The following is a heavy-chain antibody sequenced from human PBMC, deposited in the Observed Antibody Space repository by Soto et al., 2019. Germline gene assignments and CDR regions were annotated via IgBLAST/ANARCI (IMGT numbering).Heavy chain of an antibody. CDR2: IIPIFGTA. V-gene: IGHV1-69*13. CDR1: GGTFSSYA. CDR3: ARAPDIFGGNWFDP. Sequence: ASVEVSCKASGGTFSSYAISWVRQAPGQGLEWMGGIIPIFGTANYAQKFQGRVTITADESTSTAYMELSSLRSEDTAVYYCARAPDIFGGNWFDPWGQGTLVTVSS. D-gene: IGHD3-3*02. J-gene: IGHJ5*02.